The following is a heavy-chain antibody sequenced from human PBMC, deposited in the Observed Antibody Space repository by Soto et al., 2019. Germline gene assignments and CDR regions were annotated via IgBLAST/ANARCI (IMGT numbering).Heavy chain of an antibody. Sequence: QPLSLPCAISGDSVSSNSAACNLIRHSPSRGLEWLGRTYYRSKWYNDYAVSVKSRITINPDTSKNQFSLQLNSVTPEDTAVYYCAREASWLYYYGMDVWGQGTTVTVSS. D-gene: IGHD6-13*01. CDR1: GDSVSSNSAA. J-gene: IGHJ6*02. V-gene: IGHV6-1*01. CDR2: TYYRSKWYN. CDR3: AREASWLYYYGMDV.